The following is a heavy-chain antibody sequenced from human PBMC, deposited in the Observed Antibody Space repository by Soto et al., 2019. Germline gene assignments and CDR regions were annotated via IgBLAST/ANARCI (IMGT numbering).Heavy chain of an antibody. Sequence: PGESLKISCKGSGYSLTSYCISWVRQMPGKGKEWMGRIDHSDSYTNYSPSFQGHVTISADKSISTAYLQWSSLKASDTAMYYCARQMGDSSGYYPGIWGQGTMVTVSS. CDR3: ARQMGDSSGYYPGI. CDR1: GYSLTSYC. J-gene: IGHJ3*02. V-gene: IGHV5-10-1*01. D-gene: IGHD3-22*01. CDR2: IDHSDSYT.